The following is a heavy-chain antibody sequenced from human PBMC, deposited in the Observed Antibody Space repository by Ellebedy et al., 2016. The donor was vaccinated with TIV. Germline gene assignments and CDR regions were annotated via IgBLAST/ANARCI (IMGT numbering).Heavy chain of an antibody. Sequence: SETLSLTCAVSGASISSGGYSWSWIRQPPGKGLEWIGYIYHGGGTYYNPSLRSRVTISVDTSKNQFSLKLSSVTAADTAVYYCARFSNVGGLSCWGQGTLVTVSS. J-gene: IGHJ4*02. CDR3: ARFSNVGGLSC. V-gene: IGHV4-30-2*01. CDR1: GASISSGGYS. D-gene: IGHD3-10*01. CDR2: IYHGGGT.